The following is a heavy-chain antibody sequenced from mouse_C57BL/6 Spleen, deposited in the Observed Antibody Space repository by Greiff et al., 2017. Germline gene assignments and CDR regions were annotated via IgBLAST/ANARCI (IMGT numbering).Heavy chain of an antibody. CDR3: AREGYYGSSNV. D-gene: IGHD1-1*01. V-gene: IGHV1-39*01. CDR2: INPNDGTT. J-gene: IGHJ1*03. Sequence: EVKVVESGPELVKPGASVKISCKASGYSFTDYNMNWVKQSNGKSLEWIGVINPNDGTTSYNQKFKGKATLTVDQSSSTAYMELNSLTSEDSAVYYCAREGYYGSSNVGGTGTTVTVPS. CDR1: GYSFTDYN.